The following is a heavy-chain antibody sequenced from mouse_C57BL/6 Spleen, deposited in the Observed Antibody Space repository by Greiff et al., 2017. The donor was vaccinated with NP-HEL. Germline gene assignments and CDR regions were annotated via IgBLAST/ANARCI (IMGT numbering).Heavy chain of an antibody. J-gene: IGHJ4*01. CDR1: GFTFSSYG. D-gene: IGHD6-1*01. V-gene: IGHV5-6*01. CDR2: ISSGGSYT. Sequence: EVKLVESGGDLVKPGGSLKLSCAASGFTFSSYGMSWVRQTPDKRLEWVATISSGGSYTYYPDSVKGRFTISRDNAKNTLYLQMSSLKSEDTAMYYCARKSSPYAMDDWGQGTSVTVSS. CDR3: ARKSSPYAMDD.